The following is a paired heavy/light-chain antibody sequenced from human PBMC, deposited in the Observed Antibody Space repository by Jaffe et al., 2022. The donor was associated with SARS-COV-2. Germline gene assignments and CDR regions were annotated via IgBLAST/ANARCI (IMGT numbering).Heavy chain of an antibody. V-gene: IGHV4-31*03. J-gene: IGHJ5*02. CDR1: GGSISSGGYY. Sequence: QVQLQESGPGLVRPSQTLSLTCTVSGGSISSGGYYWSWIRQHPGKGLDWIGHISYSGTTYYNPSLKSRVTISVDTSKNQFSLKLSSVTAADTAVYYCATEVGRGGSPVWSWGQGTLVTVSS. CDR2: ISYSGTT. CDR3: ATEVGRGGSPVWS. D-gene: IGHD2-21*01.
Light chain of an antibody. CDR3: QQYNNWPT. CDR1: QNVRSN. Sequence: IVMTQSPATLSVSPGERATLSCRASQNVRSNLAWYQQKPGQAPRLLIYGESTRATGIPARFAGSGSGAEFTLTISSLQSEDFAVYYCQQYNNWPTFGQGTKVEIK. J-gene: IGKJ1*01. CDR2: GES. V-gene: IGKV3-15*01.